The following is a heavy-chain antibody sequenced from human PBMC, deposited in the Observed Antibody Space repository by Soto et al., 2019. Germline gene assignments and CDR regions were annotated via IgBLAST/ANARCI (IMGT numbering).Heavy chain of an antibody. V-gene: IGHV1-18*04. CDR1: GYTFTSYG. CDR3: ARDYCSGGSCYYFDY. D-gene: IGHD2-15*01. CDR2: ISAYNGNT. J-gene: IGHJ4*02. Sequence: GASVKVSFRASGYTFTSYGISWGRQAPGQGLEGMGWISAYNGNTNYAQKLQGRVTMTTDTSTSTAYMELRSLRSDDTAVSYCARDYCSGGSCYYFDYWGQGTLVTVSS.